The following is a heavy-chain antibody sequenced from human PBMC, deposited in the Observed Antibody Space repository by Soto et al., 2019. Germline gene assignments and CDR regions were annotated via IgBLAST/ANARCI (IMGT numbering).Heavy chain of an antibody. CDR1: GYTFTSYY. V-gene: IGHV1-46*01. Sequence: ASVKVSCKASGYTFTSYYMHWVRQAPGQGLEWMGIINPSGGSTSYAQKFQGRVTMTRDTSTSTAYMELSSLRSEDTAVYYCARNIYDILTGYYYYYYGMDVWGQGTTVTVSS. D-gene: IGHD3-9*01. CDR2: INPSGGST. CDR3: ARNIYDILTGYYYYYYGMDV. J-gene: IGHJ6*02.